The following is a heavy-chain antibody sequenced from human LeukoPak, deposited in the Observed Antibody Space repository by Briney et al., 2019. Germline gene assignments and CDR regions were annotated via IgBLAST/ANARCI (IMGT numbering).Heavy chain of an antibody. J-gene: IGHJ4*02. D-gene: IGHD3-22*01. CDR3: AKRGYYYDSSGYYYFDY. Sequence: GGSLRLSCAASGFTFSSYAMSWVRQAPGKGLEWVSTISGSGGSIYYADSVRGRFTISRDNSKNTLYLQMNSLRAEDTAVYYCAKRGYYYDSSGYYYFDYWGQGTLVTVSS. CDR1: GFTFSSYA. V-gene: IGHV3-23*01. CDR2: ISGSGGSI.